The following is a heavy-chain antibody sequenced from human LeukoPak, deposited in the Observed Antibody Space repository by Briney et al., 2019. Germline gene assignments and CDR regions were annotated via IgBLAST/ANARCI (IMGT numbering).Heavy chain of an antibody. CDR2: IYTSGST. Sequence: SETLSLTCTVSGGSISSYYWSWIRQPAGKGLEWIGRIYTSGSTNYNPSLKSRVTMSVDTSKNQFSLKLSSVTAADTAVYYCARDQSVRGFYYMDVWGKGTTVTVYS. D-gene: IGHD3-10*01. CDR3: ARDQSVRGFYYMDV. CDR1: GGSISSYY. J-gene: IGHJ6*03. V-gene: IGHV4-4*07.